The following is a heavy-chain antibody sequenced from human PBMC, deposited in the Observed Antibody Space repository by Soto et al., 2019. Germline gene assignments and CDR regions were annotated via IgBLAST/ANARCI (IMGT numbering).Heavy chain of an antibody. CDR2: IYYSGST. D-gene: IGHD1-26*01. J-gene: IGHJ6*02. CDR3: ARINSGSYYRSYYYGMDV. CDR1: GGSISSSSYY. Sequence: SETLSLTCTVSGGSISSSSYYWGWIRQPPGKGLEWIGSIYYSGSTYYNPSLKSRVTISVDTSKNQFSLKLSSVTAADTAVYYCARINSGSYYRSYYYGMDVWGQATTVTVSS. V-gene: IGHV4-39*01.